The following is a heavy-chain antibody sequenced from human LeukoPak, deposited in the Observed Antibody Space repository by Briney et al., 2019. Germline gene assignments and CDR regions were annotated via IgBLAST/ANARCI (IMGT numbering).Heavy chain of an antibody. CDR1: GASISSYY. V-gene: IGHV4-59*01. D-gene: IGHD1-26*01. CDR3: ARVRPSGSYFDFDY. CDR2: IYYSGST. J-gene: IGHJ4*02. Sequence: PSETLSLTCTVSGASISSYYWSWIRQPPGKGLEWIGYIYYSGSTNYNPSLKSRVTISVDTSKNQFSLKLSSVTAADTAVYYCARVRPSGSYFDFDYWGQGTLVTVAS.